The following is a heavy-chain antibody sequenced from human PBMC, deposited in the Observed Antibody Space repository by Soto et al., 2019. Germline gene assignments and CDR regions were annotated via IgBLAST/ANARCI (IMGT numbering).Heavy chain of an antibody. J-gene: IGHJ4*02. Sequence: GASVKISCRASRYSFTTNYIHWVRQAPRQGLEGMGIINPSGGTTHYAQNFQGSVTMTRETSTSTAYMEMSSRRSAETAVYYCAAPGAWGYFDLWGQGTMVTVSS. D-gene: IGHD3-16*01. V-gene: IGHV1-46*01. CDR1: RYSFTTNY. CDR3: AAPGAWGYFDL. CDR2: INPSGGTT.